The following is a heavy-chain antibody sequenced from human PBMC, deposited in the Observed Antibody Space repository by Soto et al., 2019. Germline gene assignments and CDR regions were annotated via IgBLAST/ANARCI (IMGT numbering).Heavy chain of an antibody. CDR3: TTVLGDTPYDFWSGYDAFDI. CDR2: IKSKTDGGTT. V-gene: IGHV3-15*01. J-gene: IGHJ3*02. D-gene: IGHD3-3*01. CDR1: GFTFSNAW. Sequence: GGSLRLSCAASGFTFSNAWMSWVRQAPGKGLEWVGRIKSKTDGGTTDYAAPVKGRFTISRDDSKNTLYLQMNSLKTEDTAVYYCTTVLGDTPYDFWSGYDAFDIWGQGTMVTVSS.